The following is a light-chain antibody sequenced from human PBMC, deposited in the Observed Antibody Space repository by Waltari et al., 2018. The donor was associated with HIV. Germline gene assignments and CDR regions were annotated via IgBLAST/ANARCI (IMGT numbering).Light chain of an antibody. J-gene: IGKJ1*01. CDR3: QQYGSSPRT. Sequence: EIVLTQSPGTLSLSPGERASLSCRASQSVSSSYLAWYQQRPGQAPRLLIHGASSRATGIPDRFSGSGSGTDFILTISRLEPEDFAMYYCQQYGSSPRTFGQGTKVEIK. CDR2: GAS. CDR1: QSVSSSY. V-gene: IGKV3-20*01.